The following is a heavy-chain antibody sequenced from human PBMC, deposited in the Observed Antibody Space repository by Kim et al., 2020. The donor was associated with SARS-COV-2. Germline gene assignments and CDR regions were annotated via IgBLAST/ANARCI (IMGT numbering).Heavy chain of an antibody. CDR2: ISGSGGGT. CDR1: GFTFSSYV. Sequence: GGSLRLSCAASGFTFSSYVMSWVRQAPGKGLEWISAISGSGGGTYYADSVKGRFTISRDNSKNTLYLQMSSLRAEDTAVYYCACGGGFGDDTFDYWGQGTLVTVSS. J-gene: IGHJ4*02. V-gene: IGHV3-23*01. CDR3: ACGGGFGDDTFDY. D-gene: IGHD3-16*01.